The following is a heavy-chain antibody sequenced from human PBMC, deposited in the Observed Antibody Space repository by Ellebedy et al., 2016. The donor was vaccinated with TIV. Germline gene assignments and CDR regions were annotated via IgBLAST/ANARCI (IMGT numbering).Heavy chain of an antibody. V-gene: IGHV1-18*04. CDR3: ARAAWSYDY. CDR1: GYTFSTFG. CDR2: ISAYNGNT. D-gene: IGHD2-15*01. Sequence: AASVKVSCKASGYTFSTFGFSWVRQAPGQGLEWMGWISAYNGNTNYAQKLQGRVTMTTDTSMSTAYMELRNLRSDDTAVYYCARAAWSYDYWGQGTLVTVSS. J-gene: IGHJ4*02.